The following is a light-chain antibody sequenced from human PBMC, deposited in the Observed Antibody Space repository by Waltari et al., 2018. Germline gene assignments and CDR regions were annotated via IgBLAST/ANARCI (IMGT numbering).Light chain of an antibody. V-gene: IGLV2-23*02. J-gene: IGLJ1*01. Sequence: QSGLTQPASASGSPGQSITISCTGTSCDVGNYNLVSWYQQHPGKAPKLLIYEVTKRASGTSDRFSASKSGNTASLTISGLQAQEDEADYYCCSYVGLGTYVFGTGTKVTV. CDR2: EVT. CDR1: SCDVGNYNL. CDR3: CSYVGLGTYV.